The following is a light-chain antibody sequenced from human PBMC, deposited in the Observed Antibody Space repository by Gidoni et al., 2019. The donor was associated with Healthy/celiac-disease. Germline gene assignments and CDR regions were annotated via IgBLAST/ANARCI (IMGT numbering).Light chain of an antibody. J-gene: IGKJ1*01. V-gene: IGKV3-11*01. CDR1: QSVSSY. CDR2: DAS. CDR3: QQRSNWPPGRT. Sequence: EIVLTQSPATLSLSPGERATLSCRASQSVSSYLAWYQQKPGQAHRLLIYDASNRATGIPARFSGSGSGTDFNLTISSLEPEDFAVYYCQQRSNWPPGRTFGQGTKVEIK.